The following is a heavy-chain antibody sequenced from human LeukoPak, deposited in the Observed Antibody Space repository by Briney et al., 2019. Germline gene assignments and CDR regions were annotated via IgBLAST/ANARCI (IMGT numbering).Heavy chain of an antibody. J-gene: IGHJ4*02. Sequence: ASVKVSCKASGYSFTTYHMHWVRQAPGQGLEWMGVINPSGGSTSYAQKFQGRVTMTRDMSTSTVYMELSNLRSEDTALYYCARDRGSNWYLVDDWGQGTLVTVSS. CDR2: INPSGGST. CDR3: ARDRGSNWYLVDD. CDR1: GYSFTTYH. V-gene: IGHV1-46*01. D-gene: IGHD6-13*01.